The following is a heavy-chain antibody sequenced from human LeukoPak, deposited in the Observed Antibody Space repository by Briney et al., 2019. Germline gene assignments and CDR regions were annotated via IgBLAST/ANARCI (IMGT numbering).Heavy chain of an antibody. V-gene: IGHV3-7*04. CDR2: IKQDGSEK. D-gene: IGHD3-22*01. J-gene: IGHJ4*02. Sequence: GGSLRLSCAASGFTFSSYWMSWVSRAPGKGLERVANIKQDGSEKYYVDSVKGRFTISRDNAKNSLYLQMNSLRAEDTAVSFCARATYDSIGCLDYWGQGTLVTVSS. CDR3: ARATYDSIGCLDY. CDR1: GFTFSSYW.